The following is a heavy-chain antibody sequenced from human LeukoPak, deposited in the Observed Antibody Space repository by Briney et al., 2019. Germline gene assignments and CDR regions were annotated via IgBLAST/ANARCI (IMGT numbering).Heavy chain of an antibody. D-gene: IGHD3-22*01. Sequence: ASVKVSCKVSGYTLTESSMHWVRQAPGKGLEWMGGFDPEDGETIYAQKFQGRVTMTEDTSTDTAYMELSSLRSEDTAVYYCATGHYDSSGYPNYWGQGTLVTVSS. CDR1: GYTLTESS. CDR2: FDPEDGET. J-gene: IGHJ4*02. CDR3: ATGHYDSSGYPNY. V-gene: IGHV1-24*01.